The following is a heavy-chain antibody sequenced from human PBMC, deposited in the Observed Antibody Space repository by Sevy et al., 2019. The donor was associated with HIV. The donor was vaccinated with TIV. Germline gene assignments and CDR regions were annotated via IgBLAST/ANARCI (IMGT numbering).Heavy chain of an antibody. Sequence: GGSLRLSCAASGFPFSNYAMSWVRQAPGKGLEWVSTLIGGGSHTYYADSVTGRFIISRDNFRKTLYLQMNSLRAEDTAIYYCAKRRVQSGLSGGGANFGMDVCGRGTTVTVSS. D-gene: IGHD2-8*02. CDR3: AKRRVQSGLSGGGANFGMDV. V-gene: IGHV3-23*01. CDR1: GFPFSNYA. J-gene: IGHJ6*02. CDR2: LIGGGSHT.